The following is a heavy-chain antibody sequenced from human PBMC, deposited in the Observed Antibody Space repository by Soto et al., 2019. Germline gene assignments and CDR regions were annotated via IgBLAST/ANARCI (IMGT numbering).Heavy chain of an antibody. D-gene: IGHD3-22*01. CDR1: GYSSTNND. CDR2: MNPGSGDT. Sequence: ASVKVSCKASGYSSTNNDVSWVRQATGQGLEWMGWMNPGSGDTGYAQKFQGRVTMTTDTSTSTAYMELRSLRSDDTAVYYCATSLRAYYDSSGYPLFDYWGQGTLVTVSS. CDR3: ATSLRAYYDSSGYPLFDY. V-gene: IGHV1-8*01. J-gene: IGHJ4*02.